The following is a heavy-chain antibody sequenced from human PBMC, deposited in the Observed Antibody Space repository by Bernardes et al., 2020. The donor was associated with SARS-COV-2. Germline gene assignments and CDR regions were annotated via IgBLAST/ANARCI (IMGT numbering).Heavy chain of an antibody. J-gene: IGHJ4*02. CDR1: GFTFSSSW. CDR2: IKEDGSEK. CDR3: ARDSRNFAVY. Sequence: GGSLRLSCAVSGFTFSSSWMKWVRQAPGKGLECVAKIKEDGSEKYYVDSVKGRFTISRDNAKNSLYLQMNSLRVEDTAVYYSARDSRNFAVYWGQGTLVTAAS. V-gene: IGHV3-7*01. D-gene: IGHD6-19*01.